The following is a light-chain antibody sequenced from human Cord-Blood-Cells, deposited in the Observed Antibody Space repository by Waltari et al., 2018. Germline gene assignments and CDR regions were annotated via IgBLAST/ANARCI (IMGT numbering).Light chain of an antibody. CDR2: DAS. J-gene: IGKJ2*01. Sequence: STLSASVGDRVTITCRASQSISSWLAWYQQKPGKAPKLLIYDASSLESGVPSRFSGSGSGTEFTLTISSLQPDDFATYYRQQYNSYSYTFGQGTKLEIK. CDR3: QQYNSYSYT. CDR1: QSISSW. V-gene: IGKV1-5*01.